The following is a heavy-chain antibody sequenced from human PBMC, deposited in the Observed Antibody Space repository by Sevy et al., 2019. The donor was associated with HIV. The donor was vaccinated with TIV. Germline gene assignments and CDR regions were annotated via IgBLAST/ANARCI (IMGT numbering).Heavy chain of an antibody. J-gene: IGHJ4*02. V-gene: IGHV4-30-4*01. Sequence: SVTLSLTCTVSGGSISSGDYYWSWIRQPPGKGLEWIGYIYYSGSTYYNPSLKSRVTISVDTSKNHFSLKLSSVTAADTAVYYCARGLLGYYYDSSGYFDYWGQGTLVTVSS. D-gene: IGHD3-22*01. CDR1: GGSISSGDYY. CDR3: ARGLLGYYYDSSGYFDY. CDR2: IYYSGST.